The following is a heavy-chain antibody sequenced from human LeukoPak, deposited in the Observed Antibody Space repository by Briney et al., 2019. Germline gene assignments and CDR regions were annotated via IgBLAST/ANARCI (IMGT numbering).Heavy chain of an antibody. J-gene: IGHJ6*02. D-gene: IGHD2-15*01. V-gene: IGHV1-18*01. CDR2: ISAYNGNT. Sequence: ASVKVSCKASGYTFTSYGISWVRQAPGQGLEWMGWISAYNGNTNYAQKLQGRVTMTTDTSTSTAYMELRSLRSDDTAVYYCARDWGAIVVVVADTLVFPARNGRDVWGQGTTVTVSS. CDR3: ARDWGAIVVVVADTLVFPARNGRDV. CDR1: GYTFTSYG.